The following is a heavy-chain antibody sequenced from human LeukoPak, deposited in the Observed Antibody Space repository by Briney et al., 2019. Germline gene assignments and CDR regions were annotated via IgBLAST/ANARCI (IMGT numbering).Heavy chain of an antibody. Sequence: ASVKVSCKASGYTFTGYDMHWVRQAPGQGLEWMGWINPNSGGTNYAQKFQGRVTMTRDTSISTAYMELSRLRSDDTAVYYCARERGDYYGSGSRDYMDVWGKGTTVTVSS. J-gene: IGHJ6*03. CDR3: ARERGDYYGSGSRDYMDV. V-gene: IGHV1-2*02. D-gene: IGHD3-10*01. CDR1: GYTFTGYD. CDR2: INPNSGGT.